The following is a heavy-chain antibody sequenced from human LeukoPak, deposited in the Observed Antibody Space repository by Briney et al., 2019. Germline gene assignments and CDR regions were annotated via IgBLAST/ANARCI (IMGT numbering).Heavy chain of an antibody. Sequence: PSETLSLTCTVSGGSISSSSYYWSWIRQPPGKGLEWIGYIYYSGSTNYNPSLKSRVTISVDTSKNQFSLKLSSVTAADTAVYYCANYYYDSSGYYYFDYWGQGTLVTVSS. CDR1: GGSISSSSYY. J-gene: IGHJ4*02. V-gene: IGHV4-61*01. CDR2: IYYSGST. D-gene: IGHD3-22*01. CDR3: ANYYYDSSGYYYFDY.